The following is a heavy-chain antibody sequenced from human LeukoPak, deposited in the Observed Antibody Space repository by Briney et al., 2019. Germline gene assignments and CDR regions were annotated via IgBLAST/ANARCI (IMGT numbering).Heavy chain of an antibody. CDR3: ARDEGSYGSGSYFSL. D-gene: IGHD3-10*01. Sequence: KPGGSLRLSCAASGFTFSSYSMNWVRQAPGKGLEWVSSISSSSSYIYYADAVKGRFTISRDNAKNSLYLQMNSLRAEDTALYYCARDEGSYGSGSYFSLWGQGTPVTVSS. CDR1: GFTFSSYS. J-gene: IGHJ4*02. V-gene: IGHV3-21*01. CDR2: ISSSSSYI.